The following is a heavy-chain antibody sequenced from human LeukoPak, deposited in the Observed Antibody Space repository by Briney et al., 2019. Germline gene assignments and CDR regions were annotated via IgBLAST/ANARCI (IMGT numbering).Heavy chain of an antibody. CDR1: QFTFSSYA. Sequence: GGSLRLSCVASQFTFSSYAMSWVRQAPGKGLEWVSTISDRGDNTHHADSVKGRFTISRDNSKNTLYLQMNSLRAEDTAVYYCVRTPNYYDSSGYYYEDRDAFDIWGQGTMVTVSS. CDR3: VRTPNYYDSSGYYYEDRDAFDI. D-gene: IGHD3-22*01. V-gene: IGHV3-23*01. CDR2: ISDRGDNT. J-gene: IGHJ3*02.